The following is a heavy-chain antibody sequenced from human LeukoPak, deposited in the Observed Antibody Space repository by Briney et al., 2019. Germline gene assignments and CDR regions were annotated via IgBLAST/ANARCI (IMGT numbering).Heavy chain of an antibody. CDR3: ARESGLYYYQRAFDI. D-gene: IGHD3-10*01. J-gene: IGHJ3*02. CDR1: GGSISSSNW. CDR2: IYHSGST. Sequence: PSETLSLTCAVSGGSISSSNWWSWVRQPPGKGLEWIGEIYHSGSTNYNPSLKSRVTISVDKSKNQFSLKLSSVTAADTAVYYCARESGLYYYQRAFDIWGQGTMVTVSS. V-gene: IGHV4-4*02.